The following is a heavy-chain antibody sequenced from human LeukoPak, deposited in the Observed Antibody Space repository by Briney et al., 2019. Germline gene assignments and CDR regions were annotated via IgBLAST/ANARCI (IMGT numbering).Heavy chain of an antibody. V-gene: IGHV4-38-2*02. CDR1: GYSISSGYY. D-gene: IGHD2-2*02. Sequence: SETVSLTCTVSGYSISSGYYLGWIRQPPGKGLGWIGRIYHSGATYYNPSLKSLVPISVDTSKNQFSLKLSSVTAADTAVYYCAREGYCSSTSCYKESNWFDPWGQGTLVTVSS. J-gene: IGHJ5*02. CDR2: IYHSGAT. CDR3: AREGYCSSTSCYKESNWFDP.